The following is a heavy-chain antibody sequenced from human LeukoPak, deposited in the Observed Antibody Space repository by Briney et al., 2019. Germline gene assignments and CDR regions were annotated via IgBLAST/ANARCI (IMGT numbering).Heavy chain of an antibody. V-gene: IGHV4-59*01. J-gene: IGHJ6*02. CDR3: ARDQGPLWRGNRYYYYYYGMEV. D-gene: IGHD3-3*01. CDR2: IYNSGST. CDR1: LGSITSYY. Sequence: SETLSLTCTVSLGSITSYYSTCIPHPPQERLECIGYIYNSGSTNYNPSLVRRITISVYTSKNQLSLKLSSGTAADTAVYYCARDQGPLWRGNRYYYYYYGMEVWGQGTTVTVSS.